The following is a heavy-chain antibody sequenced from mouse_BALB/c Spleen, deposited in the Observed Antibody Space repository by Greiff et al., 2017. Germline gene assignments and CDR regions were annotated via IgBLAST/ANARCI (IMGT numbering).Heavy chain of an antibody. J-gene: IGHJ4*01. V-gene: IGHV5-17*02. CDR3: ALYEYAMDY. CDR2: ISSGSSTI. Sequence: EVQRVESGGGLVQPGGSRKLSCAASGFTFSSFGMHWVRQAPEKGLEWVAYISSGSSTIYYADTVKGRFTISRDNPKNTLFLQMTSLRSEDTAMYYCALYEYAMDYWGQGTSVTVSS. CDR1: GFTFSSFG. D-gene: IGHD1-1*01.